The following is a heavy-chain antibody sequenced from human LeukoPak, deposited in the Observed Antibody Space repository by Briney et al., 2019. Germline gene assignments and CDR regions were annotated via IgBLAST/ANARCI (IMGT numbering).Heavy chain of an antibody. CDR3: ATTTNCGGDCYEGSDDAFDI. Sequence: ASVKVSCKASGNTFTSYYMHWVRQAPGQGLEWMGIINPSGGSTSYAQKFQGRVTMTRDTSTSTVYMELSSLRSEDTAVYYCATTTNCGGDCYEGSDDAFDIWGQGTMVTVSS. V-gene: IGHV1-46*01. D-gene: IGHD2-21*01. CDR2: INPSGGST. CDR1: GNTFTSYY. J-gene: IGHJ3*02.